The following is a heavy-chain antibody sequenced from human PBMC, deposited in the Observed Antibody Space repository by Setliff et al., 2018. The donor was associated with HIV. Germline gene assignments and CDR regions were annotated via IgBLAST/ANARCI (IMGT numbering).Heavy chain of an antibody. Sequence: ETLSLTCTVSGGSISFYYWSWIRQPPGKGLEWIGYIYTSGSTNYNPSLKSRVTISVDTSKNQFSLKLSSVTAADTAVYYCARVEYSSSSGAFDIWGQGTMVTVSS. CDR3: ARVEYSSSSGAFDI. J-gene: IGHJ3*02. CDR1: GGSISFYY. V-gene: IGHV4-59*01. CDR2: IYTSGST. D-gene: IGHD6-13*01.